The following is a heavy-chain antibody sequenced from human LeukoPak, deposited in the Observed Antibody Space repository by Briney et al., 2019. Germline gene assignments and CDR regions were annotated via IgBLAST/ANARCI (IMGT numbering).Heavy chain of an antibody. V-gene: IGHV4-30-4*01. J-gene: IGHJ4*02. CDR1: GGSISSGDYY. CDR2: IYYSGST. D-gene: IGHD1-26*01. Sequence: SETLSLTCTVSGGSISSGDYYWSWIRQPPGKGLEWIGYIYYSGSTYYNPSLKSRVTISVDTSKNQFSLKLSSVTAADTAVYYCARDLGYSGFDYWGQGTLVTVSS. CDR3: ARDLGYSGFDY.